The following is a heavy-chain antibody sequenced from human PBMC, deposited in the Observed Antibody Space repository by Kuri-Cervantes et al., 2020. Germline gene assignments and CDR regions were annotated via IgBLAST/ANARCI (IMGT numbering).Heavy chain of an antibody. Sequence: SLKISCAASGFTFSDYYMSWIRQAPGKGLEWVSGISWNSGSIGYADSVKGRFTISRDNAKNSLYLQMNSLRAEDTALYYCAKADYYDSSGLGYWGQGTLVTVSS. CDR2: ISWNSGSI. D-gene: IGHD3-22*01. CDR3: AKADYYDSSGLGY. J-gene: IGHJ4*02. V-gene: IGHV3-9*01. CDR1: GFTFSDYY.